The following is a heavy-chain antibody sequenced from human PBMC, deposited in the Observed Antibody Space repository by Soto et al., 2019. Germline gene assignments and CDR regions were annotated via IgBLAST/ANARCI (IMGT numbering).Heavy chain of an antibody. J-gene: IGHJ5*02. D-gene: IGHD2-2*01. CDR3: AGHCSSTSCYLGFDP. CDR2: ISGSGGST. CDR1: GFTFSSYA. Sequence: GGSLRLSCAASGFTFSSYAMSWVRQAPGKGLEWVSAISGSGGSTYYADSVKGRFTISRDNSKNTLYLQMNSLRAEDTAVSYCAGHCSSTSCYLGFDPWGQGTLVTVSS. V-gene: IGHV3-23*01.